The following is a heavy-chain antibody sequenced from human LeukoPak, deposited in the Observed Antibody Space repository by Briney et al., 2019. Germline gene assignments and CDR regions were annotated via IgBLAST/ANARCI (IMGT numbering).Heavy chain of an antibody. J-gene: IGHJ3*01. CDR1: GFNLRGSA. CDR2: KAYDGRE. V-gene: IGHV3-30-3*02. CDR3: AKEQDSCDV. Sequence: PGRSLRLSCAASGFNLRGSALQWIRQAPGKGLECVAVKAYDGREFYSESVKGRFTISSDNSKNTFYLQMNSLTIEDTAMYYCAKEQDSCDVWGQGTMVTVS.